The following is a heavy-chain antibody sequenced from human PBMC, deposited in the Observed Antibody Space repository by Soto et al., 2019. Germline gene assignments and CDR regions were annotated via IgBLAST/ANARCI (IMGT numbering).Heavy chain of an antibody. Sequence: SSVKVPCKASGYTFTSYYMHWVRQAPVQGLEWMGIINPSGGSTSYAQKFQGRITMTWDTSTSTVYMELSSLRSEDTAVYYCATSYDSSGYYSRGPLYYGMDVWGQGTTVTVSS. D-gene: IGHD3-22*01. J-gene: IGHJ6*02. V-gene: IGHV1-46*01. CDR2: INPSGGST. CDR3: ATSYDSSGYYSRGPLYYGMDV. CDR1: GYTFTSYY.